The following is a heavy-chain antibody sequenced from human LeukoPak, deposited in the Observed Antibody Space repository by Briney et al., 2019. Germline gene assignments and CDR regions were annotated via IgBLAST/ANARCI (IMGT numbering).Heavy chain of an antibody. D-gene: IGHD2-21*02. Sequence: GGSLRLSCAASGFTFSSYSMNWVRQAPGKGLEWVSSISSSSSYIYYADSVKGRFTISRDNAKNSLYLQMNSLRAENTAVYYCARPAPRCGGDCYSDYWGQGTLVTVSS. CDR2: ISSSSSYI. CDR1: GFTFSSYS. V-gene: IGHV3-21*01. J-gene: IGHJ4*02. CDR3: ARPAPRCGGDCYSDY.